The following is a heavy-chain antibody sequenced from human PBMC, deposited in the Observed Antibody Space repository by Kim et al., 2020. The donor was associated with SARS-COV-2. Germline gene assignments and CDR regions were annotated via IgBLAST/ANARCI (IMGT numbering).Heavy chain of an antibody. CDR3: ARDYYDSSGYYYL. D-gene: IGHD3-22*01. Sequence: YSTSLKTRLTISKDTSKNQVVLTMTNMDPVDTATYYCARDYYDSSGYYYLWGQGTLVTVSS. J-gene: IGHJ4*02. V-gene: IGHV2-70*01.